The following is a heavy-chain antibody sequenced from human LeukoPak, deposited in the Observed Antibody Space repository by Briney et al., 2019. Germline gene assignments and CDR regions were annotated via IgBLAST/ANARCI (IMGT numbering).Heavy chain of an antibody. CDR1: GFTFSNYA. CDR3: AKVEGASKASVY. V-gene: IGHV3-23*01. D-gene: IGHD1-1*01. J-gene: IGHJ4*02. Sequence: GGSLRLSCAASGFTFSNYAMTWVRQAPGKGLEWVSSISGSGGSTYYADSVKGRFTISRDNSKNTLYLQMYSLGAEDTAVYYCAKVEGASKASVYWGQGALVTVSS. CDR2: ISGSGGST.